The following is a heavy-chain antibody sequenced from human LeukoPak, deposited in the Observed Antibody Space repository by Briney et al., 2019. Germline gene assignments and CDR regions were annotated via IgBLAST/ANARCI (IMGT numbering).Heavy chain of an antibody. CDR1: GFTFSSYG. CDR3: AKMQLKAGESDY. J-gene: IGHJ4*02. V-gene: IGHV3-30*02. Sequence: PGGSLRLSCAASGFTFSSYGMHWVRQAPGKGLEWVAFIRYDGSNKYYADSVKGRFTISRDNSKNTLYLQMNSLRAEDTAVHYCAKMQLKAGESDYWGQGTLVTVSS. D-gene: IGHD3-10*01. CDR2: IRYDGSNK.